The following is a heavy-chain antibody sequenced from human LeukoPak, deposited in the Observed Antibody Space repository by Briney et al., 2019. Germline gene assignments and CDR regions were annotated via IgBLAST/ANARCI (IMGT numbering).Heavy chain of an antibody. CDR2: IYFSGST. Sequence: SETLSLTCTVSGGSISSSSYYWGWIRQPPGKGLEGIGSIYFSGSTYYNPSLKSRVTISVATYKNQCSLKLSSVTAADTAVYYCARHKGYYYGSGSPNDAFDIWGQGTMVTVSS. J-gene: IGHJ3*02. CDR3: ARHKGYYYGSGSPNDAFDI. V-gene: IGHV4-39*01. D-gene: IGHD3-10*01. CDR1: GGSISSSSYY.